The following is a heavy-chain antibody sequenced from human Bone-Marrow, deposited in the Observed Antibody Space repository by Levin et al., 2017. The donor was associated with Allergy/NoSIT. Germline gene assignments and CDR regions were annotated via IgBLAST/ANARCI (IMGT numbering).Heavy chain of an antibody. CDR3: ANKRGRGGSCDY. J-gene: IGHJ4*02. Sequence: SGPTLVKPTQTLTLTCTFSGFSLSTSGVGVVWIRQPPGKALEWLALIYWDDDKRYSPSLKSRLTITKDTSKNEVVLTMTNMDPVDTATYYCANKRGRGGSCDYWGQGTLVTVSS. V-gene: IGHV2-5*02. D-gene: IGHD3-16*01. CDR1: GFSLSTSGVG. CDR2: IYWDDDK.